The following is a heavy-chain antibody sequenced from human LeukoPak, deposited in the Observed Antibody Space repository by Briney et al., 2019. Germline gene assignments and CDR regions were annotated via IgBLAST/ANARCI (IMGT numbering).Heavy chain of an antibody. CDR1: GFTFSSYA. CDR2: ISYDGSNK. Sequence: GGSLRLSCAASGFTFSSYAMHWVRQAPGKGLEWVAVISYDGSNKYYADSVKGRFTISRDNSKNTLYLQMNSLRAEDTAVYYCARTYSNYDYYYYYYGMDVGGQGTTVTVSS. J-gene: IGHJ6*02. D-gene: IGHD4-4*01. V-gene: IGHV3-30-3*01. CDR3: ARTYSNYDYYYYYYGMDV.